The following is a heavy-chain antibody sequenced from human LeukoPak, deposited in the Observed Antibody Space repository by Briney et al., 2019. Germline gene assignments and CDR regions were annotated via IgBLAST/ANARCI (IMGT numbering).Heavy chain of an antibody. CDR1: GGSISSYY. D-gene: IGHD3-22*01. CDR3: ARGAYYYDSSGYYYYYYMDV. J-gene: IGHJ6*03. CDR2: IYYSGST. Sequence: SETLSLTCTVSGGSISSYYWSWIRQPPGKGLEWIGYIYYSGSTNYNPSLKSRVTISVDTSKNQFSLKLSSVTAADTAVYYCARGAYYYDSSGYYYYYYMDVWGKGTTVTVSS. V-gene: IGHV4-59*01.